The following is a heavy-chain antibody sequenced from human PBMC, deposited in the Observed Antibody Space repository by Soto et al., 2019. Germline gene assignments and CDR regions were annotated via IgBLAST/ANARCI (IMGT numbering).Heavy chain of an antibody. D-gene: IGHD2-21*02. Sequence: GASGKVSCKASGGTFSSCAISWVRQAPGQGLEWMGGIIPIFGTANYAQKFQGRVTITADESTSTAYMELSSLRSEDTAVYYCARVTAGRGFVVVTAPTPYYYYYGMDVWGQGTTVTVSS. J-gene: IGHJ6*02. CDR2: IIPIFGTA. CDR3: ARVTAGRGFVVVTAPTPYYYYYGMDV. CDR1: GGTFSSCA. V-gene: IGHV1-69*13.